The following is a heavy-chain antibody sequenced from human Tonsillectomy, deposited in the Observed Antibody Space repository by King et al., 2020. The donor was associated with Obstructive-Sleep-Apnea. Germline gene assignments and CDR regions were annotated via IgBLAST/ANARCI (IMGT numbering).Heavy chain of an antibody. D-gene: IGHD6-13*01. CDR2: ISYDGSNK. V-gene: IGHV3-30*04. J-gene: IGHJ4*02. CDR3: ARDLQQLVFEDNYFDY. Sequence: VQLVESGGGVVQPGRSLRLSCAASGFTFSSYAMHWVRQAPGKGLEWVAVISYDGSNKYYADSVKGRFTISRDNSKNTLYLQMNSLRAEDTAVYYCARDLQQLVFEDNYFDYWGQGTLVTVSS. CDR1: GFTFSSYA.